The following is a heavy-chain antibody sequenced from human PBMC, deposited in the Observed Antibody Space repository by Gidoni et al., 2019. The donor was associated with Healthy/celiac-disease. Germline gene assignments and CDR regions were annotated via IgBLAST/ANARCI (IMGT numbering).Heavy chain of an antibody. D-gene: IGHD3-10*01. Sequence: QVQLVQSGAEVKKPGASVKVSCKASGYTCTGYDMHWVRQAPGQGLEWMGWINPNSGGTNYAQKFQGRVTMTRDTSISTAYMELSRLRSDDTAVYYCARGLYYYGSEGRYYYYGMDVWGQGTTVTVSS. J-gene: IGHJ6*02. V-gene: IGHV1-2*02. CDR2: INPNSGGT. CDR3: ARGLYYYGSEGRYYYYGMDV. CDR1: GYTCTGYD.